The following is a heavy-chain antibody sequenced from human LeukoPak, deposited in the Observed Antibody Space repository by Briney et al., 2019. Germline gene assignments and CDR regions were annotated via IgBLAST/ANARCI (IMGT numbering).Heavy chain of an antibody. D-gene: IGHD4-11*01. Sequence: ASVKVSCKASGGTFISYAISWVRQAPGQGLEWMGGIIPIFGTANYAQKFQGRVTITTDESTSTAYMELSSLRSEDTAVYYYARDRGYSNYDYYYMDVWGKGTTVTVSS. CDR1: GGTFISYA. CDR3: ARDRGYSNYDYYYMDV. V-gene: IGHV1-69*05. J-gene: IGHJ6*03. CDR2: IIPIFGTA.